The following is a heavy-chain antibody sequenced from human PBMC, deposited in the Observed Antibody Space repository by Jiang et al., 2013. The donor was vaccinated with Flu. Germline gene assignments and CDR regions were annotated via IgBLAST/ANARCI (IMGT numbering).Heavy chain of an antibody. Sequence: GAEVKKPGASVKVSCKASGYTFIGKYMHWVRQAPGQGLEWMGWSNPNSGDTHYAQKFQDRVTLTRDTSINTAYMELISLRSDDTAVYFCARGSSTYRSGSWGAHAFDSWG. J-gene: IGHJ4*01. CDR3: ARGSSTYRSGSWGAHAFDS. V-gene: IGHV1-2*02. CDR1: GYTFIGKY. CDR2: SNPNSGDT. D-gene: IGHD3-10*01.